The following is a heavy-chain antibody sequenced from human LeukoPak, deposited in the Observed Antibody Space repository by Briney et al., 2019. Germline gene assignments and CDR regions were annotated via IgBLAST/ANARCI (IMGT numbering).Heavy chain of an antibody. D-gene: IGHD3-10*01. CDR2: IIPIFGTA. Sequence: GASVKVSCKASGGTFSSYAISWVRQAPGQGLEWMGGIIPIFGTANYAQKFQGRVTMTRDTSTSTVYMELSSLRSEDTAVYYCARDRGSGITGDYWGQGTLVTVSS. CDR3: ARDRGSGITGDY. V-gene: IGHV1-69*05. CDR1: GGTFSSYA. J-gene: IGHJ4*02.